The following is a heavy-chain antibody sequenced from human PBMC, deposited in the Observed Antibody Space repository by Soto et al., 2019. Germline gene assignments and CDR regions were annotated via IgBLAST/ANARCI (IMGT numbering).Heavy chain of an antibody. V-gene: IGHV3-33*01. CDR1: GFTFSNYG. Sequence: GGSLRLSCAASGFTFSNYGMHWVRQAPGEGLEWMAVIGKDGTNRAHADSVKGQFTISRDNSRNMLYLQMNRLGAEDTAMYYCARDDDLAANGLDFWGQGTLVTVSS. J-gene: IGHJ4*02. CDR3: ARDDDLAANGLDF. D-gene: IGHD6-25*01. CDR2: IGKDGTNR.